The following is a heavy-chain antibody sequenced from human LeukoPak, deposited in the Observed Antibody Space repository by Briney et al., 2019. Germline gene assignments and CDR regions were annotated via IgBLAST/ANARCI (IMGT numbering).Heavy chain of an antibody. Sequence: ASVKVSCKVSGYTLTELSMHWVRQAPGKWLEWMGGFDPEDGETIYAQKFQGRVTMTEDTSTDTAYMELSSLRSEDTAVYYCATVPYGSGTLDYWGQGTLVTVSS. CDR3: ATVPYGSGTLDY. V-gene: IGHV1-24*01. D-gene: IGHD3-10*01. CDR2: FDPEDGET. CDR1: GYTLTELS. J-gene: IGHJ4*02.